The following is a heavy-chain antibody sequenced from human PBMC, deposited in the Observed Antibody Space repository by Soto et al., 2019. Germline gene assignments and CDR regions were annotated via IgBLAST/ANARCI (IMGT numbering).Heavy chain of an antibody. CDR2: ISYDGTNK. CDR3: ARPPFDSSGYYRN. Sequence: PGGSLRLSCVVSGFTLSRYAMHWVRQAPGKGLEWVAAISYDGTNKNYADSVKGRFTISGDNSKDTLYLQMDSLRPDDTAVYYCARPPFDSSGYYRNWGQGTLVPVSS. V-gene: IGHV3-30*04. J-gene: IGHJ4*02. CDR1: GFTLSRYA. D-gene: IGHD3-22*01.